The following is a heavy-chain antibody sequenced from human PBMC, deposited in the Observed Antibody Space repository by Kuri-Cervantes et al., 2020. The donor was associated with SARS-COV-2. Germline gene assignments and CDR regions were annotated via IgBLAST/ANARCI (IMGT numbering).Heavy chain of an antibody. D-gene: IGHD2-2*02. Sequence: GGSLRLSCAASGFTFSSYAMHWVRQAPGKGLEWVAVISYDGSNKYYADSVKGRFTISRDNSKNTLYLQMNGLRAEDTAVYYCARDSHCSSTSCYTDGMDVWGQGTTVTVSS. CDR3: ARDSHCSSTSCYTDGMDV. CDR1: GFTFSSYA. V-gene: IGHV3-30-3*01. CDR2: ISYDGSNK. J-gene: IGHJ6*02.